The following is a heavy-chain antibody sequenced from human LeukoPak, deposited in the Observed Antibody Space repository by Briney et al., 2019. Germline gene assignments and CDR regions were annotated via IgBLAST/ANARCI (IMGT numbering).Heavy chain of an antibody. CDR3: TSSFYCSSTSCRPRYYYGMDV. J-gene: IGHJ6*04. V-gene: IGHV3-15*01. CDR2: IKSKTDGGTT. CDR1: GFTFSSAW. Sequence: PGGSLRLSCAASGFTFSSAWMSGVRQAPGKGLEWVARIKSKTDGGTTDYAAPVKGRFTISRDDSKNTLYLQMNSLKTEDTAVYYCTSSFYCSSTSCRPRYYYGMDVWGKGTTVTVSS. D-gene: IGHD2-2*01.